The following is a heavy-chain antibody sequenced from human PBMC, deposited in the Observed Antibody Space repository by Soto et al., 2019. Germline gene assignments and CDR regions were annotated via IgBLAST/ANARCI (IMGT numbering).Heavy chain of an antibody. CDR2: ISGHDGNT. D-gene: IGHD3-10*01. J-gene: IGHJ4*02. Sequence: QVQLVQSGAEVKKSGASVKVSCKASGFTLNEFGVSWVRQAPGQGLEWMGWISGHDGNTNFAQKYEGRVTMTIDSSTSTAYMELRNLRSDETAMYYCAREEWFGQTPFDSWGQGTLVTVSS. V-gene: IGHV1-18*01. CDR1: GFTLNEFG. CDR3: AREEWFGQTPFDS.